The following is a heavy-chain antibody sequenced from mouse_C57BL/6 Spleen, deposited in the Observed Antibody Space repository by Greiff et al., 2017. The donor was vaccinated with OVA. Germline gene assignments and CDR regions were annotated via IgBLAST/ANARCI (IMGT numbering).Heavy chain of an antibody. V-gene: IGHV1-4*01. Sequence: QVQLQQSGAELARPGASVKMSCKASGYTFTSYTMHWVKQRPGQGLEWIGYINPSSGYTKYNQKFKDKATLTADKSSSTAYMQLSSLTSEDSAVYYCARPYNDYGSSHWYFDVWGTGTTVTVSS. J-gene: IGHJ1*03. D-gene: IGHD1-1*01. CDR1: GYTFTSYT. CDR3: ARPYNDYGSSHWYFDV. CDR2: INPSSGYT.